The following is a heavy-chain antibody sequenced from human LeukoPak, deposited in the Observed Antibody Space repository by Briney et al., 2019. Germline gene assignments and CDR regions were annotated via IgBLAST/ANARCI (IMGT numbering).Heavy chain of an antibody. Sequence: GGSLRLSCAASGFTFSSYSMNWVRQAPGKGLEWVSSISSSGSYIYYADSVKGRFTISRDNAKNSLYLQMNSLRAEDTAVYYCALLPQGGGWYWGIDYWGQGTLVTVSS. D-gene: IGHD6-19*01. V-gene: IGHV3-21*01. J-gene: IGHJ4*02. CDR2: ISSSGSYI. CDR1: GFTFSSYS. CDR3: ALLPQGGGWYWGIDY.